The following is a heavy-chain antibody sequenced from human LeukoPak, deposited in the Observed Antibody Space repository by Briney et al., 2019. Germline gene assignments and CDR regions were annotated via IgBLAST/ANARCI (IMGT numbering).Heavy chain of an antibody. J-gene: IGHJ5*02. CDR1: GASVSSGYY. V-gene: IGHV4-59*08. CDR3: ARHPRRVFSFDP. Sequence: SETLSLTCTVSGASVSSGYYWSWIRQPPGKGLEWIAYIYHTGSTDSNPSLKSRVTISLDTSKNQFSLKLSSVTAADTAVYYCARHPRRVFSFDPWGQGTLVTVSS. CDR2: IYHTGST.